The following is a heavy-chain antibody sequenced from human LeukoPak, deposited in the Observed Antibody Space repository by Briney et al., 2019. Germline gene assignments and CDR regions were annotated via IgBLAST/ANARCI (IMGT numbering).Heavy chain of an antibody. CDR3: AREGGFYRPLDY. CDR1: GGSVSSTNW. CDR2: GHLDGRT. Sequence: KTSETLSLTCAVSGGSVSSTNWWTWFRQPPGKGLEWIGEGHLDGRTNYNPSLTGRLTMSVDLYENHISLKLTSVTAADTAVYYCAREGGFYRPLDYSGQGTLVTVSS. V-gene: IGHV4-4*02. D-gene: IGHD3-3*01. J-gene: IGHJ4*02.